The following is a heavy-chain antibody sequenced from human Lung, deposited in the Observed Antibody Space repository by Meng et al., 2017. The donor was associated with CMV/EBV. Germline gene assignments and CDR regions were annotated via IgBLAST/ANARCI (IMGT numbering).Heavy chain of an antibody. V-gene: IGHV3-23*01. J-gene: IGHJ4*02. Sequence: LSCAVSGFTFNNYAMTWVRQTPGKGLEWVSTIGGSGGSTYYADSVKGHFTISRDNSKSTLYLQMNSLRAEDTAIYYCAKGGIRFLESWGQGALVTVSS. CDR3: AKGGIRFLES. CDR2: IGGSGGST. D-gene: IGHD3-3*01. CDR1: GFTFNNYA.